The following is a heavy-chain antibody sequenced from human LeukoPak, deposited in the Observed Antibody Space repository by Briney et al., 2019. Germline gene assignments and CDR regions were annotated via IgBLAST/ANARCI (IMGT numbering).Heavy chain of an antibody. D-gene: IGHD3-10*01. V-gene: IGHV3-9*01. CDR3: AKDYSYGSGTSDAFDI. Sequence: GGSLRLSCAASGFTFDDYAMHWVRQAPGKGLEWVSGISWNSGSIGYADSVKGRFTISRDNAKNSLYLQMKSLRAEDTALYYCAKDYSYGSGTSDAFDIWGQGTMVTVSS. CDR2: ISWNSGSI. CDR1: GFTFDDYA. J-gene: IGHJ3*02.